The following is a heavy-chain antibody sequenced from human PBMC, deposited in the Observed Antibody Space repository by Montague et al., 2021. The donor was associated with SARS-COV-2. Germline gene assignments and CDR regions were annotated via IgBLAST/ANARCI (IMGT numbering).Heavy chain of an antibody. CDR2: IKQDGSEK. CDR3: ARDNIVIVPPAIFYDS. J-gene: IGHJ4*02. V-gene: IGHV3-7*01. D-gene: IGHD2-2*01. CDR1: GFLFSNFW. Sequence: SFSASGFLFSNFWMSWVRQAPGKGLEWVANIKQDGSEKFYVDSVKGRFTISRDNAKNSLYLQMYSLRAEDTAVYFCARDNIVIVPPAIFYDSWGQGTLVTVSS.